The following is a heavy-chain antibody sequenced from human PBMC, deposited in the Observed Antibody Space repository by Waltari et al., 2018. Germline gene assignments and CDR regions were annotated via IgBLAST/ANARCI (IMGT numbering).Heavy chain of an antibody. J-gene: IGHJ4*02. CDR2: INGDGSRM. Sequence: EVRLVESGGGLVQPGESLRLSCAASGFTLSNYWIPWVRQAPGKGLVWVSCINGDGSRMTYADSVKGRFTLSRDNAKSTVYLQMSSLRAEDTALYYCVRVDNNGLEPFDYWGQGTLVTVSS. V-gene: IGHV3-74*01. CDR3: VRVDNNGLEPFDY. D-gene: IGHD1-1*01. CDR1: GFTLSNYW.